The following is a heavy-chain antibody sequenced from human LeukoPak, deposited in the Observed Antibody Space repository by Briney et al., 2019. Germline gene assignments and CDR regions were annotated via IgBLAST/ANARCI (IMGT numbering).Heavy chain of an antibody. CDR3: AKDAPGFGVAEGSYFDY. V-gene: IGHV3-30*02. Sequence: GGSLRLSCAASGFTFSDYYMSWIRQAPGKGLEWVAFIRYDGSNKYYADSVKGRFTISRDNSKNTLYLQMNSLRAEDTAVYYCAKDAPGFGVAEGSYFDYWGQGTLVTVSS. CDR2: IRYDGSNK. D-gene: IGHD3-3*01. CDR1: GFTFSDYY. J-gene: IGHJ4*02.